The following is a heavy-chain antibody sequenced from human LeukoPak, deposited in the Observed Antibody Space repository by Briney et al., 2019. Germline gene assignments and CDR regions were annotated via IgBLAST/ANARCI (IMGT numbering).Heavy chain of an antibody. D-gene: IGHD3-22*01. V-gene: IGHV1-18*01. CDR2: ISAYNGNT. Sequence: ASVTVSCKASGYTFTSYGISWVRQAPGQGLEWMGWISAYNGNTNYAQKLQGRVTMTTDTSTSTAYMELRSLRSDDTAVYYCARDRVNYDSSGMDVWGQGTTVTVSS. J-gene: IGHJ6*02. CDR1: GYTFTSYG. CDR3: ARDRVNYDSSGMDV.